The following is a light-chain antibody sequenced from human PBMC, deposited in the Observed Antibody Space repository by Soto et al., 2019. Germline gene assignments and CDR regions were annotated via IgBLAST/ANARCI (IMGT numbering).Light chain of an antibody. CDR2: DAS. V-gene: IGKV3-11*01. Sequence: EIVLTQSPATLSLSPGERATLSCRASQSVSSYLAWYQQKPGQAPRLLIYDASNRATGIPARFSGSGSGTDFTLTISSLEPEDFALYYCQQRYNWPLTFGGGTKVEIK. J-gene: IGKJ4*01. CDR1: QSVSSY. CDR3: QQRYNWPLT.